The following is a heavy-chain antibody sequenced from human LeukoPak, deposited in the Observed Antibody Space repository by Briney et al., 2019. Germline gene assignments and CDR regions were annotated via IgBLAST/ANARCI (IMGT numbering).Heavy chain of an antibody. CDR3: ARRGYCSSTSCYIFDY. D-gene: IGHD2-2*01. V-gene: IGHV4-39*07. Sequence: SETLSLTCTVSGGSISSSSYYWGWIRQPPGKGLEWIGSIYYSGSTYYNPFLKSRVTISVDTSKNQFSLKLSSVTAADTAVYYCARRGYCSSTSCYIFDYWGQGTLVTVSS. J-gene: IGHJ4*02. CDR1: GGSISSSSYY. CDR2: IYYSGST.